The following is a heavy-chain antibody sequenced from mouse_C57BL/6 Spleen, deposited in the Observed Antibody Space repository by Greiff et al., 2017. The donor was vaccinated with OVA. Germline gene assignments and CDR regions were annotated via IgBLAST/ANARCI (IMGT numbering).Heavy chain of an antibody. CDR2: ISSGSSTI. CDR3: ARLTGNARDY. V-gene: IGHV5-17*01. J-gene: IGHJ4*01. D-gene: IGHD4-1*01. CDR1: GFTFSDYG. Sequence: EVKLMESGGGLVKPGGSLKLSCAASGFTFSDYGMHWVRQAPEKGLEWVAYISSGSSTIYYADTVKGRFTISRDTAKNTLFLQMTRLRSEDTAMYYCARLTGNARDYWGQGTSVTVSS.